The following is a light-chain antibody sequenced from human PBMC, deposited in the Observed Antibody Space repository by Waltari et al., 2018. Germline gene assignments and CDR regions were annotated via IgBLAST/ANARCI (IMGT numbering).Light chain of an antibody. Sequence: CWVSKRVSRNLAWYHQQPAQAATHLMYDASTSAAGIPARISGSGSGTEFTLTIISLQSEDFAVYYCHQYNNRPRRTFGQGTKVEIK. CDR3: HQYNNRPRRT. CDR2: DAS. CDR1: KRVSRN. V-gene: IGKV3-15*01. J-gene: IGKJ1*01.